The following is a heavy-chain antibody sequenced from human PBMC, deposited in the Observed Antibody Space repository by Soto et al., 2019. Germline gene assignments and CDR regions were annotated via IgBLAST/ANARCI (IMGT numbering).Heavy chain of an antibody. CDR1: GFTFSSYS. CDR2: ISSSSSYI. V-gene: IGHV3-21*01. CDR3: ASWRELRPDHDAFDI. D-gene: IGHD1-7*01. Sequence: EVQLVESGGGLVKPGGSLRLSCAASGFTFSSYSMNWVRQAPGKGLEWVSSISSSSSYIYYADSVKGRFTISRDNAKNSLYLQMNSLRAEDTAVYYCASWRELRPDHDAFDIWGQGTMVTVSS. J-gene: IGHJ3*02.